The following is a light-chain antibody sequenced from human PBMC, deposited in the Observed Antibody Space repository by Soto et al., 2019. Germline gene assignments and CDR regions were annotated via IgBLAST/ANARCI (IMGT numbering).Light chain of an antibody. V-gene: IGKV3-20*01. CDR2: GAS. Sequence: EIVMTQSPATLSXXPXXXXTXXXXAXQSVSSNYLAWYQQRPGQAPRLLIYGASSRATGIPDRFSGSGSGTDFTLTISRLEPEDFAVYYCQQYNNGPPDTIGRGTRLEIK. J-gene: IGKJ5*01. CDR3: QQYNNGPPDT. CDR1: QSVSSNY.